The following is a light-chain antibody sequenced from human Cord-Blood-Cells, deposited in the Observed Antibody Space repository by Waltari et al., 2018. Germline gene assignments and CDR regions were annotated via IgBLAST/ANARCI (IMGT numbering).Light chain of an antibody. V-gene: IGLV1-44*01. J-gene: IGLJ3*02. CDR3: AAWDDSLNGPV. Sequence: QSVLTQPPSASGTPGQRVTISCSGSSSNIGSNTVNWYQQLPGTAPKLRIYSNKRRPSGVPDRFSGSKSGTSASLAISGLQSEDEADYYCAAWDDSLNGPVFGGGTKLTVL. CDR2: SNK. CDR1: SSNIGSNT.